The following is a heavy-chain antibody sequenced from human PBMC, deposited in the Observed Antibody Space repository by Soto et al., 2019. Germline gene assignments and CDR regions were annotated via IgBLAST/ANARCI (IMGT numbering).Heavy chain of an antibody. CDR1: GSIFITDG. Sequence: QVQRVQSGAEMKMPGASVKVSCKTSGSIFITDGITGVRQAPGQGLEWMGGIIPFLGKINHAQIFQDRVTITADKATSTVYLELTDLISNDTTVYYCAREPAHRGASGRPLLPENFDSWGQGTLVTVSS. J-gene: IGHJ4*02. CDR3: AREPAHRGASGRPLLPENFDS. V-gene: IGHV1-69*06. D-gene: IGHD3-10*01. CDR2: IIPFLGKI.